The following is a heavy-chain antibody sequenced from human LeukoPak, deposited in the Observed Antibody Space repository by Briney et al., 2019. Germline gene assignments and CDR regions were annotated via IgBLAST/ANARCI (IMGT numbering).Heavy chain of an antibody. CDR1: GFTFSSYA. CDR3: ARDTDDSSGYYYVGAFDI. Sequence: GGSLRLSCAASGFTFSSYAMHWVRQAPGKGLEWVTVISYDGSNKYYADSVKGRFTISRDNSKNTLYLQMNSLRAEDTAVYYCARDTDDSSGYYYVGAFDIWGQGTMVTVSS. CDR2: ISYDGSNK. V-gene: IGHV3-30-3*01. D-gene: IGHD3-22*01. J-gene: IGHJ3*02.